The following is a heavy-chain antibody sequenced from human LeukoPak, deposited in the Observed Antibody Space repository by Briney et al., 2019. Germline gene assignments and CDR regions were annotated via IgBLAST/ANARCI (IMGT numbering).Heavy chain of an antibody. D-gene: IGHD6-13*01. CDR3: ARGASSSWFHTADFDY. Sequence: SETLSLTCAVYGGSFSGYYWSWIRQPPGKGLEWIGEINHSGSTNYNPSLKSRVTISVDTSKNQFSLKLSSVTAADTAVYYCARGASSSWFHTADFDYWGQGTLVTVSS. CDR1: GGSFSGYY. CDR2: INHSGST. J-gene: IGHJ4*02. V-gene: IGHV4-34*01.